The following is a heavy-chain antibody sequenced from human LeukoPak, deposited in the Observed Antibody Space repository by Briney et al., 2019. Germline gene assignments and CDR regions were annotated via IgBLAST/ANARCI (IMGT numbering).Heavy chain of an antibody. V-gene: IGHV3-23*01. J-gene: IGHJ4*02. Sequence: GGSLRLSCAASGFTFSSYAMSWVRQAPGKGLEWVSGISGSGGSTYYADSVKGRFTISRDNAKNSLYLQMNSLSAEDTAIYYCARDSQSYSNHVDYGGQGTLVTVSS. D-gene: IGHD4-11*01. CDR2: ISGSGGST. CDR3: ARDSQSYSNHVDY. CDR1: GFTFSSYA.